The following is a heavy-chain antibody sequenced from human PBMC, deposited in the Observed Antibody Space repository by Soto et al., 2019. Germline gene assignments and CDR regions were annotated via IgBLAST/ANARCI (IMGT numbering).Heavy chain of an antibody. V-gene: IGHV1-18*01. D-gene: IGHD6-13*01. CDR2: ISAYNGNT. J-gene: IGHJ4*02. CDR1: GYTFTSYG. CDR3: ARTEEYSSSWYYFDY. Sequence: GASVKVSCKASGYTFTSYGISWVRQAPGQGLEWMGWISAYNGNTNYAQKLQGRVTMTTDTSTRTAYMELRSLRSDDTAVYYCARTEEYSSSWYYFDYWGQGTLVTVSS.